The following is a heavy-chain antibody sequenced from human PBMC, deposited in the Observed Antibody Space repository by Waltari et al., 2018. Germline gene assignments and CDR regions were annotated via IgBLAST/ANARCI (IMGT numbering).Heavy chain of an antibody. CDR1: GLTFSISA. J-gene: IGHJ4*02. V-gene: IGHV3-23*01. D-gene: IGHD1-1*01. Sequence: EVQLLESGGGLVQPGGSLRLSCAASGLTFSISAMIWVRQAPGEGLEWVSSMSGGGGTTDDADSVEGRFTVSRDNSKNTASLQMDSLRAEDTALYYCCSVQVPLAIANCGQGTLVTVAS. CDR3: CSVQVPLAIAN. CDR2: MSGGGGTT.